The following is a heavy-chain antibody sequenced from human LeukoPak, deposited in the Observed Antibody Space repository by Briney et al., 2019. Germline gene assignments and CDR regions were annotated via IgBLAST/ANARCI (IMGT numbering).Heavy chain of an antibody. CDR1: GFTVSSNY. D-gene: IGHD2-15*01. J-gene: IGHJ5*02. CDR2: IYSGGST. CDR3: ARDPPPYCSGGSCKTGP. Sequence: GGSLRLSCAASGFTVSSNYMSWVRQAPGKGLEWVSVIYSGGSTYYADSVKGRFTISRDNSKNTLYLQMNSLRAEDTAVYYCARDPPPYCSGGSCKTGPWGQGTLVTVSS. V-gene: IGHV3-66*02.